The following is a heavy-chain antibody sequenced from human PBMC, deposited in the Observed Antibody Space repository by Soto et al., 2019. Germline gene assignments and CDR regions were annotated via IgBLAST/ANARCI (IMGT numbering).Heavy chain of an antibody. V-gene: IGHV3-64*01. CDR3: ARGDYYDSSGPFSDAFDI. Sequence: GSLRLSCAASGFTFSTYPMHWVRQGQGTGLEYVAGISGNGGSTHYANSVKGRFTISRDNAKNSLYLQMNSLRAEDTAVYYCARGDYYDSSGPFSDAFDIWGQGTLVTVSS. D-gene: IGHD3-22*01. CDR1: GFTFSTYP. CDR2: ISGNGGST. J-gene: IGHJ3*02.